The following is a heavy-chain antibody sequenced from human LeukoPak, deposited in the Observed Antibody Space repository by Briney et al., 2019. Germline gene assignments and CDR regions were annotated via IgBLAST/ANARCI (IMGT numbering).Heavy chain of an antibody. CDR2: IYPGDSDT. CDR1: GYSFTNYW. Sequence: GESLKISCKGSGYSFTNYWIAWVRQMPGKGLEWMGIIYPGDSDTRYNPSFQGQVTISADKSISTAYLQWSSLKASDTAMYYCARQAAVWYFDLWGRGTLVTVSS. CDR3: ARQAAVWYFDL. V-gene: IGHV5-51*01. J-gene: IGHJ2*01. D-gene: IGHD6-25*01.